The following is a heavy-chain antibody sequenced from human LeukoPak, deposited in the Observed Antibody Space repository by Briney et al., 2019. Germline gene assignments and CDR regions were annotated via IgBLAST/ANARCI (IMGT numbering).Heavy chain of an antibody. D-gene: IGHD2-15*01. CDR1: GFTFSNYW. J-gene: IGHJ4*02. CDR2: INTDGSIT. V-gene: IGHV3-74*01. CDR3: ASRVALGY. Sequence: TGGSLRLSCAASGFTFSNYWMHWVRQGPGKGLVWVSHINTDGSITNYADSVKGRFTISRDNAKNTLYLQMNSLRVDDTAIYYCASRVALGYWGQGILVTVSS.